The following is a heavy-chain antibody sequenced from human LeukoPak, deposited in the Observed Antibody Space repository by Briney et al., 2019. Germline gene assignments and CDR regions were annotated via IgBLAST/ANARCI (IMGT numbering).Heavy chain of an antibody. V-gene: IGHV3-66*02. D-gene: IGHD6-13*01. CDR1: GFIVSSNY. Sequence: GGSLRLSCAASGFIVSSNYMSWVRQAPGKGLEWVSVTYSDGSSYYTDSVKGRFTISRDTSKNTLYLQMNNLRAEDTAVYYCASRIAAAGTDAFDIWGQGTMVTVSS. J-gene: IGHJ3*02. CDR2: TYSDGSS. CDR3: ASRIAAAGTDAFDI.